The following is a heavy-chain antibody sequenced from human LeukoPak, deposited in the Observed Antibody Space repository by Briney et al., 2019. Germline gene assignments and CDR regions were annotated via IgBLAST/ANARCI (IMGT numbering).Heavy chain of an antibody. CDR3: ARPYYEYSGYYVVQGVFEI. V-gene: IGHV4-39*01. Sequence: PSETLSLNCVVSDDSISGSSYFWAWIRQPPGKGLEWIGSVYYTGTTNYNPSLKTRLSISVDTSKNQFSLKLNSVTAADTAVYYCARPYYEYSGYYVVQGVFEIWGLGTLVTVSS. D-gene: IGHD3-22*01. CDR2: VYYTGTT. CDR1: DDSISGSSYF. J-gene: IGHJ3*02.